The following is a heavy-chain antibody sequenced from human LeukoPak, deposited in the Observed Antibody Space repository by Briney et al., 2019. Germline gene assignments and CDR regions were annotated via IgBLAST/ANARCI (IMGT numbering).Heavy chain of an antibody. D-gene: IGHD3-22*01. V-gene: IGHV3-9*01. CDR3: AKGNSDSRTYHPRPFDM. CDR2: ISWNSGST. Sequence: GRSLRLSCAAAGFTFNDYAMHWVRQAPGKGLEGVSGISWNSGSTGYADSVKGRFTISRDNAKNSLYLQMNSLRTDDTALYYCAKGNSDSRTYHPRPFDMWGQGTMVTVSS. CDR1: GFTFNDYA. J-gene: IGHJ3*02.